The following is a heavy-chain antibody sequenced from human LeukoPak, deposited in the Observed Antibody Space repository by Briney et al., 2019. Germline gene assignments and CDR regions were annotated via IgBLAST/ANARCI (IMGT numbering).Heavy chain of an antibody. D-gene: IGHD7-27*01. J-gene: IGHJ5*02. CDR3: AKDSRLGIDHWFDP. CDR2: ISRSGSTI. CDR1: GFTFSDYY. V-gene: IGHV3-11*01. Sequence: EGALRLSCAASGFTFSDYYMSWIRQAPGQGLEWVSYISRSGSTIYYADSVKGRFTISTDNAKNSLYLQINSLRAEATAVYYCAKDSRLGIDHWFDPWGQGTLVTVSS.